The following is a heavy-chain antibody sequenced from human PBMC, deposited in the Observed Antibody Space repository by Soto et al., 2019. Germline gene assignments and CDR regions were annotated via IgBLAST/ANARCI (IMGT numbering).Heavy chain of an antibody. D-gene: IGHD1-26*01. J-gene: IGHJ6*02. CDR3: ARGLSKKRGGSYTPSRYYYYYYGMDV. Sequence: GGSLRLSCAASGFTFSSYAMSWVRQAPGKGLEWVAVIWYDGSNKYYADSVKGRFTISRDNSKNTLYLQMNSLRAEDTAVYYCARGLSKKRGGSYTPSRYYYYYYGMDVWGQGTTVTVSS. V-gene: IGHV3-33*08. CDR1: GFTFSSYA. CDR2: IWYDGSNK.